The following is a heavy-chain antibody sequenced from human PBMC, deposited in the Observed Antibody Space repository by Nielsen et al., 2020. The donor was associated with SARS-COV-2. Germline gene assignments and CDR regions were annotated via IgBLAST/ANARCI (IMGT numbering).Heavy chain of an antibody. Sequence: GESLKISCAASGFTFSSYAMSWVRQAPGKGLEWVSAISGSGGSTYYADSVKGRFTISRDNSKNTLYLQMNSLRAEDTAVYYCAKRVESTMVRGENWFDPWGQGTLVTVSS. V-gene: IGHV3-23*01. J-gene: IGHJ5*02. CDR2: ISGSGGST. CDR1: GFTFSSYA. D-gene: IGHD3-10*01. CDR3: AKRVESTMVRGENWFDP.